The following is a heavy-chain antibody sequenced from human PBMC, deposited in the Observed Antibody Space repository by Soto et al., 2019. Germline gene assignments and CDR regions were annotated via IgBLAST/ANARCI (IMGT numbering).Heavy chain of an antibody. D-gene: IGHD6-6*01. CDR2: ISSSSSYI. CDR1: GFTFSSYS. J-gene: IGHJ5*02. CDR3: ARESIAARSFDP. V-gene: IGHV3-21*01. Sequence: GGSLRLSCAASGFTFSSYSMNWVRQAPGKGLEWVSSISSSSSYIYYADSVKGRFTISRDNAKNSLYLQMNSLRAEDTAVYYCARESIAARSFDPWGQGTLVTVSS.